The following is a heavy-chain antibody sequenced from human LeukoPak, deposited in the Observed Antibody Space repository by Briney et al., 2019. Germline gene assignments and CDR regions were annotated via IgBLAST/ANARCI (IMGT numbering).Heavy chain of an antibody. CDR3: ARHNEDYYDSSGYPDY. Sequence: PSETLSLTCTVSSGSISNYYWSWIRQPPEKGLEWIGYVYYSGSINYNPSLKSRVTISVDPPKNQFSLSLSSVTAADTAVYYCARHNEDYYDSSGYPDYWGQGTLVTVSS. D-gene: IGHD3-22*01. CDR1: SGSISNYY. CDR2: VYYSGSI. J-gene: IGHJ4*02. V-gene: IGHV4-59*01.